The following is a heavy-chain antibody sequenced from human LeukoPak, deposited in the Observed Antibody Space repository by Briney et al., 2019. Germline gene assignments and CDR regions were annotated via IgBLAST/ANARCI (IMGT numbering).Heavy chain of an antibody. Sequence: ASVKVSCKASGYTFTGHYMHWVRQAPGQGLEWMGWINPNSGGTNYAQKFQGRVTMTRDTSISTAYMELSRLRSDDTAVYYCARPDSGYDPYYYYYYGMDVWGQGTTVTVSS. J-gene: IGHJ6*02. V-gene: IGHV1-2*02. CDR1: GYTFTGHY. CDR3: ARPDSGYDPYYYYYYGMDV. D-gene: IGHD5-12*01. CDR2: INPNSGGT.